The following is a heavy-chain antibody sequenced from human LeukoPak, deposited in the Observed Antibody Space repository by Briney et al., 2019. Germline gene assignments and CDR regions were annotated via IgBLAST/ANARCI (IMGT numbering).Heavy chain of an antibody. CDR3: ARVSHYGDSTPPQA. Sequence: PSETLSLTCSVSGGSISSYYWSWIRQPAGKGLEWIGRIYTSGSTNYNPSLKSRVTMSVDTSKNQFSLKLSSVTAADTAVYYCARVSHYGDSTPPQAWGQGTLVTVSS. CDR2: IYTSGST. D-gene: IGHD4-17*01. J-gene: IGHJ5*02. CDR1: GGSISSYY. V-gene: IGHV4-4*07.